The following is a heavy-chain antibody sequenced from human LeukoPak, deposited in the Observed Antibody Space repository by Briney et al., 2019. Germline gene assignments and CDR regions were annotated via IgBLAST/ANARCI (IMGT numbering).Heavy chain of an antibody. CDR2: INPNSGGT. D-gene: IGHD3-10*01. CDR3: ARDAALTYYYGSGSYPHY. V-gene: IGHV1-2*04. Sequence: ASVKVSCKAAGYTFTGYYMHWVRQAPGQGLEWMGWINPNSGGTNYAQKLQGWVTMTRDTSISTAYMKLSRLRSDDTAVYYCARDAALTYYYGSGSYPHYWGQGTLVTVSS. J-gene: IGHJ4*02. CDR1: GYTFTGYY.